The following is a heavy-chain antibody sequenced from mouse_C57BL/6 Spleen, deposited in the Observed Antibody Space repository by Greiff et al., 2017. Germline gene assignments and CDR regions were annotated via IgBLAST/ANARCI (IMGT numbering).Heavy chain of an antibody. CDR2: ISYDGSN. V-gene: IGHV3-6*01. D-gene: IGHD1-1*01. J-gene: IGHJ1*03. Sequence: EVQLQQSGPGLVKPSQSLSLTCSVTGYSITSGYYWNWIRQFPGNKLEWMGYISYDGSNNYNPSLKNLISITRDTSKNQFFLKLNSVTTEDTATYYCAVIYYGSSYGYFDVWGTGTTVTVSS. CDR3: AVIYYGSSYGYFDV. CDR1: GYSITSGYY.